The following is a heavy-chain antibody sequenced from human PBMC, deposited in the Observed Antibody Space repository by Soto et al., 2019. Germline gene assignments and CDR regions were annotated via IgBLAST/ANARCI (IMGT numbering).Heavy chain of an antibody. D-gene: IGHD3-10*01. V-gene: IGHV3-23*01. CDR1: GFTFSSYA. J-gene: IGHJ6*02. CDR2: ISSSGGST. CDR3: ANIHYGSGSYYPYYYGMDV. Sequence: GGSLRLSCAASGFTFSSYALTWVRQAPGKGLEWVSAISSSGGSTYYADSVKGRFTISRDNSKNTLYLQMNSLRAEDTAVYYCANIHYGSGSYYPYYYGMDVWGQGTTVTVSS.